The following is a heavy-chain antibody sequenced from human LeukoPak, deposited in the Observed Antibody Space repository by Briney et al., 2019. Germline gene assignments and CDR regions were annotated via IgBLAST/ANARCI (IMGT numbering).Heavy chain of an antibody. D-gene: IGHD5-24*01. CDR1: GISFSIYG. V-gene: IGHV3-30*18. J-gene: IGHJ5*02. Sequence: PGRSLRLSCAASGISFSIYGMHWVRPAPGKGREWVAVISHDGSNKFYADPVKGQLTISRDNSKSTLYLQMNSLRAEDTAVYYCANEWEPREMATIIPFPPNWLDLWGQGTLVTVSS. CDR2: ISHDGSNK. CDR3: ANEWEPREMATIIPFPPNWLDL.